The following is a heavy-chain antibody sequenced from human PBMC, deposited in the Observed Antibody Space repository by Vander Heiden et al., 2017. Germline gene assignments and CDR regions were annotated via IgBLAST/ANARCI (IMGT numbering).Heavy chain of an antibody. Sequence: QVQLQQWGAGLLKPSETLSLTCAVYGGSFSGYYWSWIRQPPGKGLEWIGEINHSGSTNYNPSIKRRVTIAVDTSKNQFSLKLSSVTAAETAVYYCAREGRMVRGVSKSIYNWFDPWGQGTMVTVSS. CDR2: INHSGST. CDR3: AREGRMVRGVSKSIYNWFDP. J-gene: IGHJ5*02. V-gene: IGHV4-34*01. D-gene: IGHD3-10*01. CDR1: GGSFSGYY.